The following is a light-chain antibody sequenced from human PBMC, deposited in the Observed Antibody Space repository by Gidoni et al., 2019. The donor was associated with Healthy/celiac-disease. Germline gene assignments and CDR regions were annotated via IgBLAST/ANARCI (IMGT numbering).Light chain of an antibody. CDR1: SSDVGGYNY. CDR3: SSYTSSSTLLVV. Sequence: QSALNQPASVSGSPGQSITISCTGTSSDVGGYNYVSWYQQHPGKAPKLMIYEVSNRPSGVSNRFSGSKSGNTASLTISGLQAEDEADYYCSSYTSSSTLLVVFGGGTKLTVL. J-gene: IGLJ2*01. V-gene: IGLV2-14*01. CDR2: EVS.